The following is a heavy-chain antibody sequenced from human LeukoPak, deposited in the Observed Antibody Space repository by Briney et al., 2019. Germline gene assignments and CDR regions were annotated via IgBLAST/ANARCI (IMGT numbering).Heavy chain of an antibody. CDR2: IYYSGST. J-gene: IGHJ4*02. CDR3: ARTYDYVWGSYRLFDS. D-gene: IGHD3-16*02. Sequence: SETLSLTCTVSGGSISSSSYYWGWIRQPPGKGLEWIGSIYYSGSTYYNPSLKSRVTISIDTSKNQFSLKLTSVTAADTAVYYCARTYDYVWGSYRLFDSWGQGTLVTVSS. CDR1: GGSISSSSYY. V-gene: IGHV4-39*07.